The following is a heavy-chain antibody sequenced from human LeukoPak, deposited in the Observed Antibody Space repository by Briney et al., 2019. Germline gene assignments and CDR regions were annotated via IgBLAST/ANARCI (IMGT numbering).Heavy chain of an antibody. V-gene: IGHV7-4-1*02. J-gene: IGHJ6*02. CDR1: GYTFTNYA. CDR2: INTNTGNP. D-gene: IGHD1-26*01. Sequence: ASVKVSCKASGYTFTNYAMNWVRQAPGQGLEWMGWINTNTGNPTYAQGFTGRFVFSLDTSVSTAYLQISSLKAEDTAVYYCASRSPGNYYYYYGMDVWGQGTTVTVSS. CDR3: ASRSPGNYYYYYGMDV.